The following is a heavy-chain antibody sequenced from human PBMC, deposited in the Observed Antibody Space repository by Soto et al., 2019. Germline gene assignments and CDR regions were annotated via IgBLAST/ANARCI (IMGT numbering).Heavy chain of an antibody. J-gene: IGHJ4*02. CDR1: GYTFTNYG. Sequence: ASVKFSCKAAGYTFTNYGISWVRQAPGQVLEWMVWIVTYNGNTQSXXKLQGRVXXTTDTSRSTAXMELRXLRSDDTAVYYCARDAAVGLFDYWGQGTLVTVSS. CDR2: IVTYNGNT. CDR3: ARDAAVGLFDY. V-gene: IGHV1-18*01. D-gene: IGHD1-26*01.